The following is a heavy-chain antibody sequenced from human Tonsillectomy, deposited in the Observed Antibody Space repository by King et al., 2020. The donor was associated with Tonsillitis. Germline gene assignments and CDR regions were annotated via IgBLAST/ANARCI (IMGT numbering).Heavy chain of an antibody. CDR3: ARGDTSMIIQY. CDR2: LNADGSRT. V-gene: IGHV3-74*01. Sequence: VQLVESGGGLGQPVGSLRLSCSASGFSFSNYWMHWFRQHPGKGLEWVSLLNADGSRTDSADSVKGRFTIYRDNAKNTLYLQLNSLRAEDTALYYCARGDTSMIIQYWGQGTPVSVSS. D-gene: IGHD5-18*01. J-gene: IGHJ4*02. CDR1: GFSFSNYW.